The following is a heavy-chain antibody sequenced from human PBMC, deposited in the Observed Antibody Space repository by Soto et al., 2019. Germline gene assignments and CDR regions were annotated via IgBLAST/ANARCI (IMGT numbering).Heavy chain of an antibody. D-gene: IGHD5-12*01. Sequence: GGSLRLSCAASGFTFSSFGIRWVRRAPGKGLEWVAVMAYDGSNEYYADSVRGRFTISRDNSKSTVYLQMNSLRPEDTAVYYCAKNTVGLSRYYYYGMDVWGQGTTVTVSS. CDR3: AKNTVGLSRYYYYGMDV. J-gene: IGHJ6*02. V-gene: IGHV3-30*18. CDR1: GFTFSSFG. CDR2: MAYDGSNE.